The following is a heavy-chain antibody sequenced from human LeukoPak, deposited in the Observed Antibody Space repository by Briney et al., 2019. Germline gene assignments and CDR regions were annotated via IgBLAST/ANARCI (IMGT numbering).Heavy chain of an antibody. CDR1: GYTFTGYY. V-gene: IGHV1-2*02. J-gene: IGHJ5*02. CDR2: INPNSGDT. Sequence: ASVKVSCKASGYTFTGYYMHWVRQAPGQGLEWMGWINPNSGDTNYAQKFQGRVTMTRDTSISTAYMELSRLRSDDTAVYYCARGGSGSYFSWLDPWGQGTLVTVSS. CDR3: ARGGSGSYFSWLDP. D-gene: IGHD3-10*01.